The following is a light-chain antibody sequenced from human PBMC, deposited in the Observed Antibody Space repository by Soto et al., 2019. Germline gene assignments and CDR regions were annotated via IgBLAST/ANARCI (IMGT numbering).Light chain of an antibody. CDR2: DVS. Sequence: QSALTQPRSVSGSPGQSVTIFCTGTSSDVGGYNYVSWYQQHPGKAPKRMIYDVSKRPSGVPDRFSGSKSCNTASLTISGLQSEAEADYYCCSYAGSYSLVFGGGTKLTVL. CDR3: CSYAGSYSLV. V-gene: IGLV2-11*01. CDR1: SSDVGGYNY. J-gene: IGLJ2*01.